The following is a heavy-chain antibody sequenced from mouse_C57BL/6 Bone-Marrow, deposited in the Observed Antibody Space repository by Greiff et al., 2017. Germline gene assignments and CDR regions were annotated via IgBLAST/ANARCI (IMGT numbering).Heavy chain of an antibody. Sequence: QVQLQQPGAELVKPGASVKMSCKASGYTFTRYWITWVKQRPGHGLEWIGDIYPTSGRTNYNEKFKSKAILTVDTSSNTAYMQLSSLTSEDSAVFDCARSGPLGRSFDYWGQGTTLTVSS. CDR1: GYTFTRYW. D-gene: IGHD4-1*01. CDR2: IYPTSGRT. J-gene: IGHJ2*01. V-gene: IGHV1-55*01. CDR3: ARSGPLGRSFDY.